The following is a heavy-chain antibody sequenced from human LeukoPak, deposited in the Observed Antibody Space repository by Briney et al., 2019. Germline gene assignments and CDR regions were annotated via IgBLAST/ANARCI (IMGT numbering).Heavy chain of an antibody. CDR1: GGTFSSYA. D-gene: IGHD2-2*01. Sequence: SVKVSCKASGGTFSSYAISWARQAPGQGLEWMGGIIPIFGTANYAQKFQGRVTITADESTSTAYMELSSLRSEDTAVYYCARGPHRSSTSRAYYYYGMDVWGQGTTVTASS. J-gene: IGHJ6*02. V-gene: IGHV1-69*01. CDR2: IIPIFGTA. CDR3: ARGPHRSSTSRAYYYYGMDV.